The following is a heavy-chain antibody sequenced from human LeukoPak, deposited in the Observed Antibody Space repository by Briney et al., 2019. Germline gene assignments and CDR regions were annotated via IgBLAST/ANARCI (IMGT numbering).Heavy chain of an antibody. D-gene: IGHD5-18*01. V-gene: IGHV3-11*04. J-gene: IGHJ4*02. CDR3: ARDQPIGYNYGYPFDN. CDR2: ISSSGSTI. Sequence: GGSLRLSCAASGFTFSDYYMSWIRQAPGKGLEWVSYISSSGSTIYYADSVKGRFTISRDNAKNSLYVQMNNLRVEDTAVYYCARDQPIGYNYGYPFDNWGQGTLVTVSS. CDR1: GFTFSDYY.